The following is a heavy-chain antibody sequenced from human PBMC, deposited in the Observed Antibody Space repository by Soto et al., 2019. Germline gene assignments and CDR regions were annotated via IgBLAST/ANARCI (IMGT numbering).Heavy chain of an antibody. V-gene: IGHV3-23*01. J-gene: IGHJ4*02. CDR2: IGRTGGTT. CDR1: GLTFSDYA. Sequence: GGSLRLSCAVSGLTFSDYAMSWVRQAPGKGLEWVSSIGRTGGTTYHADSVKGRFTISRDNSKNTLYMEMNSLRAEDTAVYYCAKEEGLAVSRWHRFDYWGRGTLVTVSS. D-gene: IGHD6-19*01. CDR3: AKEEGLAVSRWHRFDY.